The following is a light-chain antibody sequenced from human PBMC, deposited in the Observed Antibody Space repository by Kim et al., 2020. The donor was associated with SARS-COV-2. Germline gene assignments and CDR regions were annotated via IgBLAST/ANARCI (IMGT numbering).Light chain of an antibody. J-gene: IGKJ4*01. CDR2: DSS. Sequence: EIVMTQSPATLSVSLGERATLSCRASQNVGSYLSWFQQKPGQPPRLLIRDSSGRATGVAARFSGSGSGTEFTLPISGLQSDDFAVYYWQQYEDWPLTFGGGTKVDIK. CDR3: QQYEDWPLT. V-gene: IGKV3-15*01. CDR1: QNVGSY.